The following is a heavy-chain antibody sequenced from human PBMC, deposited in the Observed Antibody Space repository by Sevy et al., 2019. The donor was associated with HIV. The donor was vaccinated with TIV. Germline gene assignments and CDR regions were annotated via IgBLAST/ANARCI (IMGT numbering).Heavy chain of an antibody. J-gene: IGHJ5*02. CDR3: ARGKIQLWNWFDP. CDR2: TYYRSKWYN. D-gene: IGHD5-18*01. CDR1: GDSVFSNSAA. Sequence: SQTLSLTCAISGDSVFSNSAAWNWIRQSPSRGLEWLGRTYYRSKWYNDYAVSVKSRITINPDTTKNHFSLQLYSVTPEDTAVYYCARGKIQLWNWFDPWGQGTLVTVSS. V-gene: IGHV6-1*01.